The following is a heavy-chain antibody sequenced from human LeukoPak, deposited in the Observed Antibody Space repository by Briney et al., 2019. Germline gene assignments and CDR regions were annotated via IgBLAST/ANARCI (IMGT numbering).Heavy chain of an antibody. CDR3: ARDVDPQY. J-gene: IGHJ4*02. D-gene: IGHD5-12*01. CDR2: IYYSGST. CDR1: GGSISSYY. Sequence: PSETLSLTCTVSGGSISSYYWSWIRQPPGKGLEWIGYIYYSGSTKYNPSLRSRVTISVDTSKNQFSLNLKSVTAADTAVYYCARDVDPQYWGQGILVTVSS. V-gene: IGHV4-59*01.